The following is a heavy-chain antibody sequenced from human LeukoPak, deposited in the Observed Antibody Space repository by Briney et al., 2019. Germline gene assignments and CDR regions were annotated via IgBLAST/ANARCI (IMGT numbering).Heavy chain of an antibody. Sequence: ASVKVSCKASGYIFTNYYIHWVRQAPGQGLEWMGLINPSNHRTNYAQRFQGRVTMTRDMSTSTVYMELSSLRSEDTAVYYCARSRDGYNALFDYWGQGTLVTVSS. D-gene: IGHD5-24*01. J-gene: IGHJ4*02. CDR2: INPSNHRT. CDR1: GYIFTNYY. V-gene: IGHV1-46*01. CDR3: ARSRDGYNALFDY.